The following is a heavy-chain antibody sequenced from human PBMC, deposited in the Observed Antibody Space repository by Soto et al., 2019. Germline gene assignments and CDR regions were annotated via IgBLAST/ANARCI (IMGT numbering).Heavy chain of an antibody. CDR1: GYTFTSYY. CDR3: ARDRLRVLRFLEWPPVDWREPSRPSQNNWFDP. V-gene: IGHV1-46*01. CDR2: INPSGDST. D-gene: IGHD3-3*01. Sequence: GASVKVSCKASGYTFTSYYMHWVRQAPGQGLEKMGIINPSGDSTSYAQKLKGRATMTRDTSTSTVYMELSSLRSEDTAVYYCARDRLRVLRFLEWPPVDWREPSRPSQNNWFDPWGQGTLGTVSS. J-gene: IGHJ5*02.